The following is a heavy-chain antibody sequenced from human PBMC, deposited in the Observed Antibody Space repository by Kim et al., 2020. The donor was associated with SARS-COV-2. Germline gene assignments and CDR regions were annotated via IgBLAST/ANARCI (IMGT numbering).Heavy chain of an antibody. D-gene: IGHD4-4*01. CDR3: ARSYSNYVFFQH. V-gene: IGHV3-30*03. Sequence: YYADSVKGRFTISRDNSKNTLYLQLNSLRAEDTAVYYCARSYSNYVFFQHWGQGTLVTVSS. J-gene: IGHJ1*01.